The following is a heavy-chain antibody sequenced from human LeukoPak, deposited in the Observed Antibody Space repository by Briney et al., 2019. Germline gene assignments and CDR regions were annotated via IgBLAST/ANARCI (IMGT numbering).Heavy chain of an antibody. Sequence: GGSLRLSCVAPGFTFSSYGMHWVRQAPGKGLEWVAFIRYDGSNEYYADSVKGRFTISRDNSKNTLYLQMNSLRAEDTAVYYCAKNGRGSYYYYYYYMDVWGKGTTVTVSS. CDR1: GFTFSSYG. CDR2: IRYDGSNE. V-gene: IGHV3-30*02. CDR3: AKNGRGSYYYYYYYMDV. D-gene: IGHD1-1*01. J-gene: IGHJ6*03.